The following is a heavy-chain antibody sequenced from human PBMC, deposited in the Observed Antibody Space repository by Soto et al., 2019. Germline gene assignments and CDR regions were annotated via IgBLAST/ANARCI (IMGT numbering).Heavy chain of an antibody. CDR1: GGSISSYY. CDR2: IYYSGST. Sequence: SETLSLTCTVSGGSISSYYWSWIRQPPGKGLEWIGYIYYSGSTNYNPSLKSRVTISVDTSKNQFSLKLSSVTAADTAVYYCARGGLTGSWGYHHYYMDVWGKGTTVTVS. CDR3: ARGGLTGSWGYHHYYMDV. V-gene: IGHV4-59*01. D-gene: IGHD3-9*01. J-gene: IGHJ6*03.